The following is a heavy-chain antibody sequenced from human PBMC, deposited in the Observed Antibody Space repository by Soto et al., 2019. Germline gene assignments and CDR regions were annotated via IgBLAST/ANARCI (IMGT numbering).Heavy chain of an antibody. V-gene: IGHV2-5*02. D-gene: IGHD2-21*02. Sequence: QITLKESGPTLVKPTQTLTLTCTFSGFSLRTSGVGVGWIRQPPGKTLEWLALIYWDNDKRYSPSLRSRLTSTKETHESQVVLTLCHIYPVHTAKYCCTKRRCGGDCLRSCPSPSYYGVDVWGQGTTVSVSS. CDR2: IYWDNDK. CDR1: GFSLRTSGVG. CDR3: TKRRCGGDCLRSCPSPSYYGVDV. J-gene: IGHJ6*02.